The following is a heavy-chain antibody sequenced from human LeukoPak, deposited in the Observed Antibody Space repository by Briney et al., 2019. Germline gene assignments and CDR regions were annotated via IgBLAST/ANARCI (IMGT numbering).Heavy chain of an antibody. J-gene: IGHJ4*02. D-gene: IGHD2-15*01. CDR2: VSASGGST. Sequence: GGSLRLSCAASGFAVSSYAMTWVRQAPGKGLEWVSAVSASGGSTYYADSVKGRFTISRDSSRNTLYLQMNGLRAEYTAVYYCAKWLEGGRPDFDSWGQGTLVTVSS. CDR1: GFAVSSYA. V-gene: IGHV3-23*01. CDR3: AKWLEGGRPDFDS.